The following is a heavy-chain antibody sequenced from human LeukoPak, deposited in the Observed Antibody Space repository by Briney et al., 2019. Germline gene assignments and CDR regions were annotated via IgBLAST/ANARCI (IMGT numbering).Heavy chain of an antibody. CDR1: GGTFSSYA. CDR3: ASRGSWYARFDP. J-gene: IGHJ5*02. V-gene: IGHV1-69*06. CDR2: IIPIFGTA. Sequence: SVKVSCKASGGTFSSYAISWVRQAPGQGLEWMGGIIPIFGTANYAQKFQGRVTITADKSTSTAYMELSSLRSEDTAVYYCASRGSWYARFDPWGQGTLVTVSS. D-gene: IGHD6-13*01.